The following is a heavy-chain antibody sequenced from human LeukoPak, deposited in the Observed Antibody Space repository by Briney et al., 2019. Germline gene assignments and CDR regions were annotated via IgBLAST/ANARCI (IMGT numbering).Heavy chain of an antibody. V-gene: IGHV1-2*02. CDR3: ARTGSGRTNYSYYMDV. Sequence: ASVKVSCKASGYTFTDYYMHWVRQAPGQGLEWMGWINPNSGGTNYAQNFQGRVTMTRDTSISTAFLELSSLRSDDTAVYYCARTGSGRTNYSYYMDVWGKGTTVTISS. D-gene: IGHD6-19*01. CDR2: INPNSGGT. CDR1: GYTFTDYY. J-gene: IGHJ6*03.